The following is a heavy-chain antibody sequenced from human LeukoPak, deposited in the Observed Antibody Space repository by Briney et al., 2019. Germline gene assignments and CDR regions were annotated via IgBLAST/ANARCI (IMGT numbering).Heavy chain of an antibody. CDR2: ISGSGGST. CDR3: AKVPPRYYGSGSYPDY. Sequence: GGSLRLSCAASGFTFSSYSMNWVRQAPGKGLEWVSAISGSGGSTYYADSVKGRFTISRDNSKNMLYLQMNSLRAEDTAVYYCAKVPPRYYGSGSYPDYWGQGTLVTVSS. CDR1: GFTFSSYS. D-gene: IGHD3-10*01. J-gene: IGHJ4*02. V-gene: IGHV3-23*01.